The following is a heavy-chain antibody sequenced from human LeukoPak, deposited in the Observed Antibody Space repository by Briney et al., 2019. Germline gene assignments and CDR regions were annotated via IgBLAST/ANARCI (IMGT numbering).Heavy chain of an antibody. J-gene: IGHJ3*02. V-gene: IGHV3-64*04. Sequence: PGGSLRLSCSASAFTFSSYVIHWVRQAPGKGLEYVSAISSNGGRTYYADSVKGRFTISRDNSKKALFLQMNSLRAEDTAVYYCARYGLGAHAFDIWGQGTMVTVSS. CDR3: ARYGLGAHAFDI. CDR2: ISSNGGRT. D-gene: IGHD3/OR15-3a*01. CDR1: AFTFSSYV.